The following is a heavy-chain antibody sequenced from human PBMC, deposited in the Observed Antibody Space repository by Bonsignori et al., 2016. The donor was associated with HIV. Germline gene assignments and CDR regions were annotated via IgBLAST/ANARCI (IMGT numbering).Heavy chain of an antibody. CDR3: ARDLSGGDNWFDP. D-gene: IGHD3-16*01. Sequence: ESLKISCAASGFTVSSNYMSWVRQAPGKGLEWVSVIYSGGSTYYADSVKGRFTISRDNSKNTLYLQMNSLRAEDTAVYYCARDLSGGDNWFDPWGQGTLVTVSS. V-gene: IGHV3-66*01. J-gene: IGHJ5*02. CDR1: GFTVSSNY. CDR2: IYSGGST.